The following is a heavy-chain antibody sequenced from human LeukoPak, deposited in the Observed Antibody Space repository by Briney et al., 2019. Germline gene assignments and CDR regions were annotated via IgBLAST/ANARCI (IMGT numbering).Heavy chain of an antibody. CDR2: IYQDGSEK. CDR3: ARAPAATVFRYYYYMDV. D-gene: IGHD3-3*01. Sequence: QPGGSLRLSCAASGFTFNTYWMSWVRQAPGKGLEWVANIYQDGSEKYYVDSVKGRFTISRDNAKNSLYLQMNSLRAEDTAVYYCARAPAATVFRYYYYMDVWGKGTTVTVSS. CDR1: GFTFNTYW. J-gene: IGHJ6*03. V-gene: IGHV3-7*01.